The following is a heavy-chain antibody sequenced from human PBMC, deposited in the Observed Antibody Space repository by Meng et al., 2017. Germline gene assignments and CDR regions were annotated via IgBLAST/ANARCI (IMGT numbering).Heavy chain of an antibody. J-gene: IGHJ6*02. CDR3: ARLRAGSSGYYGMDV. CDR2: IYYSGST. D-gene: IGHD3-22*01. CDR1: GGSISSGGYY. V-gene: IGHV4-31*01. Sequence: SETLSLTCTVSGGSISSGGYYWSWIRQHPGKGLEWTGYIYYSGSTYYNPSLKSLVTISVDTSKNQFSLKLSSVTAADTAVYYCARLRAGSSGYYGMDVWGQGTTVTVSS.